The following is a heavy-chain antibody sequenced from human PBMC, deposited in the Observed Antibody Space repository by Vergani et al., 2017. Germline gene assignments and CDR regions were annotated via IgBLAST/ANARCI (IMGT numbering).Heavy chain of an antibody. Sequence: QVQLVQSGAEVKKPGSSVKVSCKASGGTFSSYTISWVRQAPGQGLEWMGRIIPILGIANYAQKFQGRVTITADKSTSTAYMWLSSLRSEDTAVYYCARDQVGGSGSDYPHGFDYWGQGTLVTVSS. J-gene: IGHJ4*02. CDR1: GGTFSSYT. CDR3: ARDQVGGSGSDYPHGFDY. D-gene: IGHD3-10*01. CDR2: IIPILGIA. V-gene: IGHV1-69*08.